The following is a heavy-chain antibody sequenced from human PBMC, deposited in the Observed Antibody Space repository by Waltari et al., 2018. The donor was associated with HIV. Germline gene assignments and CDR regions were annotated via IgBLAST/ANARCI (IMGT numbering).Heavy chain of an antibody. CDR3: ATGQQVWETWSQLDY. D-gene: IGHD1-1*01. J-gene: IGHJ4*02. V-gene: IGHV3-30*03. Sequence: QVQLVVSGGGVVQPGRSLKLSCAASGLPFRKYGMNWVRQAPGKGLEWVAVISFDGSNQYYADSVRGRFTISRDNSKKKVFLQMNSLRLDDSALYYCATGQQVWETWSQLDYWGQGTLVIVSS. CDR1: GLPFRKYG. CDR2: ISFDGSNQ.